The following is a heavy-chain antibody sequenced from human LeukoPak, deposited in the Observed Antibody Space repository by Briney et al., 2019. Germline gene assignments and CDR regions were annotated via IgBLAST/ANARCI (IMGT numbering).Heavy chain of an antibody. V-gene: IGHV4-59*01. Sequence: SETLSLTCTVSGGSISSYYWSWIRQPPGKGLEWIGYIYYSGSTNYNPSLKSRVTISEDTSKNQFSLKLSSVTAADTAVYYCARSPMVRGVITANWFDPWGQGTLVTVSS. CDR2: IYYSGST. CDR3: ARSPMVRGVITANWFDP. J-gene: IGHJ5*02. CDR1: GGSISSYY. D-gene: IGHD3-10*01.